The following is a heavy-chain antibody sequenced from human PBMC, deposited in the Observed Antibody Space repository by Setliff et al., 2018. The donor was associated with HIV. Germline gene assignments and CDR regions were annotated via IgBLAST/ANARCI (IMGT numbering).Heavy chain of an antibody. V-gene: IGHV4-4*09. CDR3: ARETYYYDNPQYYYYYMDV. J-gene: IGHJ6*03. D-gene: IGHD3-22*01. CDR2: IFSSGST. Sequence: PSETLSLTCTVSGDSISSYSWNWIRQSPGGGLEWIGFIFSSGSTKYNPSLQSRVTMSIDTSKNQFSLKLRSVTAADTAVYYCARETYYYDNPQYYYYYMDVWGKGTTVTVSS. CDR1: GDSISSYS.